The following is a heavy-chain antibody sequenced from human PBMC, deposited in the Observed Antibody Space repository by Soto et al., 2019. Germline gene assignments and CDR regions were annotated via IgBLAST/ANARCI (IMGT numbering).Heavy chain of an antibody. J-gene: IGHJ4*02. CDR2: IYYSGST. CDR3: ARDGRGYGDYVEY. CDR1: VGSISSGGYY. V-gene: IGHV4-31*03. Sequence: PSETLSLTCTFSVGSISSGGYYCSWIRQHPGKGLEWIGYIYYSGSTYYNPSLKSRVTISVDTSKNQFSLKLSSVTAADTAVYYCARDGRGYGDYVEYWGQGTLVNVSS. D-gene: IGHD6-25*01.